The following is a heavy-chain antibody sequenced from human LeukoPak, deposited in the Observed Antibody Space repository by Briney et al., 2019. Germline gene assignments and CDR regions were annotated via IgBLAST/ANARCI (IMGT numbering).Heavy chain of an antibody. CDR1: GGSISSGGYY. J-gene: IGHJ4*02. V-gene: IGHV4-31*03. CDR3: ARSRDSSGYYLFDY. Sequence: PSETLPLTCTVSGGSISSGGYYWSWIRQHPGKGLEWIGYIYYSGSTYYNPSLKSRVTISVDTSKNQFSLKLSSVTAADTAVYYCARSRDSSGYYLFDYWGQGTLVTVSS. D-gene: IGHD3-22*01. CDR2: IYYSGST.